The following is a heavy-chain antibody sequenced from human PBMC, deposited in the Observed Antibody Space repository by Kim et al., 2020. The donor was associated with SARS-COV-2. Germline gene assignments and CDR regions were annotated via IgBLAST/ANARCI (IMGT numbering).Heavy chain of an antibody. CDR1: GFTFSSYG. CDR3: ARWGVAAGTHNSGMDV. Sequence: GGSLRLSCAASGFTFSSYGMHWVRQAPGKGLEGVAVISYDGRNKYYADSVKGRFTISRDNSKNTLYLQMNSLRAADTAVYYCARWGVAAGTHNSGMDVWGQGPTVTVSS. D-gene: IGHD6-13*01. CDR2: ISYDGRNK. V-gene: IGHV3-33*05. J-gene: IGHJ6*02.